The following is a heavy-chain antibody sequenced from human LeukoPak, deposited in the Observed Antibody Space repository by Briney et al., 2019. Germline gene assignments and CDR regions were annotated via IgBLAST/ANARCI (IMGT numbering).Heavy chain of an antibody. CDR3: AKDRGNYGTYHWFDP. J-gene: IGHJ5*02. Sequence: GGSLRLSCAASGFTFSSYAMSWVRQAPGKGLEWASAISGSGGSTYYADSVKGRFTISRDNSKNTLYLQMNSLRAEDTAVYYCAKDRGNYGTYHWFDPWGQGTQVTVSS. CDR1: GFTFSSYA. V-gene: IGHV3-23*01. D-gene: IGHD4-11*01. CDR2: ISGSGGST.